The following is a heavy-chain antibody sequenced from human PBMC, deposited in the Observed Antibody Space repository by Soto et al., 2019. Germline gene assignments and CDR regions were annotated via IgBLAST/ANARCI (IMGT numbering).Heavy chain of an antibody. V-gene: IGHV4-31*01. CDR2: IYYSGST. J-gene: IGHJ6*02. CDR1: GGSISSGGYY. D-gene: IGHD2-21*01. Sequence: QVQLQESGPGLVKPSQTLSLTCTVSGGSISSGGYYWSWIRQHPGKGLEWIGYIYYSGSTYYNPSHKIQLTQSVHTSKNRFPLKLSSVTAADTAVYYCARDEGTHSQAGGMDVWGQGTTVPVSS. CDR3: ARDEGTHSQAGGMDV.